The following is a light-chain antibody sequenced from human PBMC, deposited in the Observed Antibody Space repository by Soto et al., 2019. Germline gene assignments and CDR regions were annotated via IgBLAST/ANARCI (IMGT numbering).Light chain of an antibody. CDR2: GAS. CDR1: QSVSSSY. Sequence: EIVLTQSPGTLSLSPGERATLSCRASQSVSSSYLAWYQQKPGQAPRLLIYGASSRATGIPDRFSGSGSGTAFTLTISRLEPEDFAVYYCQQYGSSTSTFGHGTKVEIK. V-gene: IGKV3-20*01. CDR3: QQYGSSTST. J-gene: IGKJ1*01.